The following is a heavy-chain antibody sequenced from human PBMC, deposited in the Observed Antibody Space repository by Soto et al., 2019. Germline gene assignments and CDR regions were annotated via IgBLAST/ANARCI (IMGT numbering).Heavy chain of an antibody. CDR2: IYYSGST. V-gene: IGHV4-31*03. CDR3: ARGTARTHAFDI. Sequence: PSETLSLTCTVSGGSIISGGYYWIWIRQHPGKGLEWIGYIYYSGSTYYNPSLKSRVTISVDTSKNQFSLKLSSVTAADTAVYYCARGTARTHAFDIWGQGTMVTVS. CDR1: GGSIISGGYY. D-gene: IGHD6-6*01. J-gene: IGHJ3*02.